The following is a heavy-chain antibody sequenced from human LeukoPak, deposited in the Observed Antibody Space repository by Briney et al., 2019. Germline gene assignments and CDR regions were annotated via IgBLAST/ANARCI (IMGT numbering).Heavy chain of an antibody. CDR2: MNPNSGNT. Sequence: ASVKVSCKASGYTFTSYDINWVRQAPGQGLELRGWMNPNSGNTGYAQKFQGRVTMTRDTSISTAYMELSSLRSEDTAVYYCARGRGQWLARGTNWYFDLWGRGTLVTVSS. CDR3: ARGRGQWLARGTNWYFDL. D-gene: IGHD6-19*01. CDR1: GYTFTSYD. J-gene: IGHJ2*01. V-gene: IGHV1-8*01.